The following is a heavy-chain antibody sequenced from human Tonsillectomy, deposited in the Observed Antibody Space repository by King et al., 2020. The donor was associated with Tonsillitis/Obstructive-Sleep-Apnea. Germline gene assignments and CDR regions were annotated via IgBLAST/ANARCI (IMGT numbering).Heavy chain of an antibody. CDR1: GGSISSYY. J-gene: IGHJ6*03. CDR3: ARRAHPGVWFGELLNYNYYYYMDV. V-gene: IGHV4-59*01. Sequence: VQLQESGPGLVKPSETLSLTCTVSGGSISSYYWSWIRQPPGKGLEWIGYIYYSGSTNYNPSLKSRVTISVDTSKNQFSLKLSSVTAADTAVYYCARRAHPGVWFGELLNYNYYYYMDVWGKGTTVTVSS. D-gene: IGHD3-10*01. CDR2: IYYSGST.